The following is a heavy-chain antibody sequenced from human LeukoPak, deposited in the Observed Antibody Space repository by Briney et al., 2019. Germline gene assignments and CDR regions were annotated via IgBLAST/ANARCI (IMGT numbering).Heavy chain of an antibody. Sequence: GASVKVSCKVSGYTLTELSMHWVRQAPGQGLEWMGWINPNSGGTNYAQKFQGRVTMTRDTSISTAYMELSRLRSDDTAVYYCARDPRGCSGGSCYRYNWFDPWGQGTLVTVSS. J-gene: IGHJ5*02. D-gene: IGHD2-15*01. CDR3: ARDPRGCSGGSCYRYNWFDP. CDR2: INPNSGGT. CDR1: GYTLTELS. V-gene: IGHV1-2*02.